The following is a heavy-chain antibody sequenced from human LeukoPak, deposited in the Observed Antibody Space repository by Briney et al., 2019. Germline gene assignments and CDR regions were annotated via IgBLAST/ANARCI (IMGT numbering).Heavy chain of an antibody. CDR1: GGTFSSYA. J-gene: IGHJ4*02. D-gene: IGHD2-2*01. Sequence: ASVKVSCKASGGTFSSYAISWVRQATGQGLEWMGWMNPNSGNTGYAQKFQGRVTITRNTSISTAYMELSSLRSEDTAVYYCARGGLEDAMSDYWGQGTLVTVSS. V-gene: IGHV1-8*03. CDR2: MNPNSGNT. CDR3: ARGGLEDAMSDY.